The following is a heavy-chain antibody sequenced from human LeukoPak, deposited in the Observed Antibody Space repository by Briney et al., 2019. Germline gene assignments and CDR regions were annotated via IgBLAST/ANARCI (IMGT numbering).Heavy chain of an antibody. CDR1: IFTFSNYW. CDR2: INSAGAGI. CDR3: VADSGNRSGGDF. J-gene: IGHJ4*02. D-gene: IGHD1-26*01. Sequence: GGSLRLSCAGSIFTFSNYWIHWVRQVPGKGLLWVARINSAGAGIVYADSVEGRFTISRDNAKNTVYLQMNSLRPEDTAVYYCVADSGNRSGGDFWGQGPLVTVSS. V-gene: IGHV3-74*01.